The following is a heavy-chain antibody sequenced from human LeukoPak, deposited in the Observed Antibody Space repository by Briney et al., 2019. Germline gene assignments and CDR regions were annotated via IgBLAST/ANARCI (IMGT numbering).Heavy chain of an antibody. CDR2: IRSDGNER. D-gene: IGHD6-13*01. CDR1: GFTFNSFW. V-gene: IGHV3-7*05. J-gene: IGHJ4*02. Sequence: GGSLRLSCAASGFTFNSFWVSWVRQAPGKGPGWVANIRSDGNERYYVDSVKGRFTISRDNPKNSLYLQMNSLRAEDTALYYCGRWAFLRSSSWVDFWGQGTLVTVSS. CDR3: GRWAFLRSSSWVDF.